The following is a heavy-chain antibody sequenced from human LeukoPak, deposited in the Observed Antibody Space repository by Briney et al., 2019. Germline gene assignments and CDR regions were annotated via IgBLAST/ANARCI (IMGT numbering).Heavy chain of an antibody. Sequence: PETLSLTCTVSRGSISNYWWSWIRQAAGKGLEWIGRVYPSGTTHYNPSLQSRVTLSVDTSKNQFSLKLSSLTAADTAVYYCARDAGGYEDYWGQGTLVTVSS. V-gene: IGHV4-4*07. CDR2: VYPSGTT. J-gene: IGHJ4*02. CDR1: RGSISNYW. CDR3: ARDAGGYEDY. D-gene: IGHD5-12*01.